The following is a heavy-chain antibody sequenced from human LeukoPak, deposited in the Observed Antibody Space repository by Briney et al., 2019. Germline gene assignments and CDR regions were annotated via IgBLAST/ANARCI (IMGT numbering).Heavy chain of an antibody. CDR3: ARLLPYSSSPRVGSYYYYYMDV. V-gene: IGHV1-18*01. J-gene: IGHJ6*03. Sequence: ASVKVSCKASGYTFTSYGISWVRQAPGQGLEWMGWIRAYNGNTNYAQKLQGRVTMTTDTSTSTAYMELRSLRSDDTAVYYCARLLPYSSSPRVGSYYYYYMDVWGKGTTVTVSS. CDR1: GYTFTSYG. D-gene: IGHD6-6*01. CDR2: IRAYNGNT.